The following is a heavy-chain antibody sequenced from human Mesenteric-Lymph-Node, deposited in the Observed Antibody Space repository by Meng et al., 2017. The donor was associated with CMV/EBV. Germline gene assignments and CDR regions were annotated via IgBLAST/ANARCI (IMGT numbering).Heavy chain of an antibody. CDR2: IWYDGSNK. CDR1: GFTFSSYG. CDR3: ARLSYYH. D-gene: IGHD3-10*01. J-gene: IGHJ5*02. Sequence: GESLKISCAASGFTFSSYGMHWVRQAPGKGLEWVAVIWYDGSNKYYADSVKGRFTISRDNAKNSLYLQMNSLRAEDTAVYYCARLSYYHWGQGTLVTVSS. V-gene: IGHV3-33*03.